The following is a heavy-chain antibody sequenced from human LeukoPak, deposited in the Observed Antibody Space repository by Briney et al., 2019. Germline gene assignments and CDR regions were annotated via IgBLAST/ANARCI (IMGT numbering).Heavy chain of an antibody. CDR2: TYYRSKWYN. D-gene: IGHD6-13*01. CDR3: ARQQRGAFDY. CDR1: GDSVSSNTPA. V-gene: IGHV6-1*01. Sequence: SQTLSLTCAISGDSVSSNTPAWNWIRQSPSRGLEWLGRTYYRSKWYNDYAVSVRSRIAINPDTAKNQFSLQLNSVTPEDTAVYYCARQQRGAFDYSGQGTLVTVSS. J-gene: IGHJ4*02.